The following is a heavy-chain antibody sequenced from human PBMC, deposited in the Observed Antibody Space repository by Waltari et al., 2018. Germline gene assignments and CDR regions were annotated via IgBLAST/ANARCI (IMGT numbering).Heavy chain of an antibody. CDR1: GFTFSNYW. Sequence: EVQLVESGGGLVQPGGSLRLSCAASGFTFSNYWMSWVRQAPGKGGEWVANIKQDGSEKNYVDSVKGRFTISRDNAKNSLYLQMNSLRAEDTAVYYCARSGSEHDYWGQGTLVTVSS. D-gene: IGHD2-8*02. J-gene: IGHJ4*02. V-gene: IGHV3-7*01. CDR3: ARSGSEHDY. CDR2: IKQDGSEK.